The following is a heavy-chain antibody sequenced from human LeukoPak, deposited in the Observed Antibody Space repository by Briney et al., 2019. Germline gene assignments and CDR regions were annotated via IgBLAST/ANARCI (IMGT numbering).Heavy chain of an antibody. CDR3: ARDSSEFRSLIFH. CDR2: ITPMFGTA. J-gene: IGHJ1*01. Sequence: GASVKVSCKASGGTFSSYAINWVRQAPGQGLEWMGGITPMFGTAKYAQKFQGRVTITADESTSTAYMELSSLRSGDTAVYYCARDSSEFRSLIFHWGQGTLVTVSS. V-gene: IGHV1-69*13. CDR1: GGTFSSYA. D-gene: IGHD3-9*01.